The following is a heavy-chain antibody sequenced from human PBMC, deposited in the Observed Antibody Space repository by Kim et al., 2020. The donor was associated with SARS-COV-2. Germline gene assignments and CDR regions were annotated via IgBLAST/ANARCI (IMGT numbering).Heavy chain of an antibody. CDR2: IIPVFGTG. J-gene: IGHJ4*02. D-gene: IGHD3-16*02. Sequence: SVKVSCKASGGTFSSFAISWVRQAPGQGLEWMGGIIPVFGTGNYAQKFQGRVTITADESTSTTYMELNSLRSEDTAVYYCACRLGESSRGVEYWGQGTLVIVSS. CDR3: ACRLGESSRGVEY. V-gene: IGHV1-69*13. CDR1: GGTFSSFA.